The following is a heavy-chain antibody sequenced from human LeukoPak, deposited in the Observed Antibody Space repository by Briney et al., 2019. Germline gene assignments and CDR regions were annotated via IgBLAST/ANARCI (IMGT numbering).Heavy chain of an antibody. CDR3: ARELVPAAAFDY. CDR2: IYTSGST. V-gene: IGHV4-4*07. D-gene: IGHD2-2*01. Sequence: SETLSLTCTVSGGSISSYYWSWIRQPAGKGLEWIGRIYTSGSTNHNPSLKSRVTMSVDTSKNQFSLKLSSVTAADTAVYYCARELVPAAAFDYWGQGTLVTVSS. J-gene: IGHJ4*02. CDR1: GGSISSYY.